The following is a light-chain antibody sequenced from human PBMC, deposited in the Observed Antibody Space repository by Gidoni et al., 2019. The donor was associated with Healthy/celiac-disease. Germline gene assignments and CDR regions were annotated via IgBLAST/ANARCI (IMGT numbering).Light chain of an antibody. J-gene: IGKJ1*01. CDR2: AAS. Sequence: DIQMTQSPSSLSASVGDRVTITCRASQGLSHYLAWYQQKPGKVPKLLIYAASTLQSGAPSRFSGSGYGPDFTLTISSLQPEDVATYYCQKYNSAPWTFGQGTKVEIK. CDR3: QKYNSAPWT. V-gene: IGKV1-27*01. CDR1: QGLSHY.